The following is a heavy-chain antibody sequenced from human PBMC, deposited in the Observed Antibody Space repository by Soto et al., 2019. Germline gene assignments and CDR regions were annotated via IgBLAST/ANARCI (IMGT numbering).Heavy chain of an antibody. D-gene: IGHD1-26*01. CDR3: ARDLGVGAASDY. V-gene: IGHV1-3*01. CDR1: GYTFTSYA. CDR2: INAGNGNT. J-gene: IGHJ4*02. Sequence: QVQLVQSGAEVKKPGGSVKVSCKASGYTFTSYAMHWVRQAPGQRLEWMGWINAGNGNTKYSQKFQGRVTITRDTSASTAYMELSSLRSEDTAVYYYARDLGVGAASDYWGQGTLVTVSS.